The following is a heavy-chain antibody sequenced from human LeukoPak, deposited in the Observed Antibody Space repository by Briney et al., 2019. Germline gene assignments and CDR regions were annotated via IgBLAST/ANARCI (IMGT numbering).Heavy chain of an antibody. V-gene: IGHV4-38-2*02. Sequence: SETLSPTCTVSGYSISSGYYWGWIRQPPGKGLEWIGSIYHSGSTYYNPSLKSRVTISVDTSKNQFSLKLSSVTAADTAVYYCARVQRWSDYWGQGTLVTVSS. D-gene: IGHD4-23*01. J-gene: IGHJ4*02. CDR3: ARVQRWSDY. CDR2: IYHSGST. CDR1: GYSISSGYY.